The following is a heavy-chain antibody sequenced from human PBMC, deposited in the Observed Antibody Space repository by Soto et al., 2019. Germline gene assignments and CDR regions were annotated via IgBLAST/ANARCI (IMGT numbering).Heavy chain of an antibody. D-gene: IGHD3-16*02. V-gene: IGHV1-46*01. CDR2: INPSGGST. J-gene: IGHJ5*02. Sequence: QVQLVQSGAEVKKPGASVKVSCKASGYTFTSYYMHWVRQAPGQGLEWMGIINPSGGSTSYAQKFQGRVTMTRDTSTSTVYMELSSLRSEDTAVYYCASDRYGRIVSNWFDPWGQGTLVTVSS. CDR1: GYTFTSYY. CDR3: ASDRYGRIVSNWFDP.